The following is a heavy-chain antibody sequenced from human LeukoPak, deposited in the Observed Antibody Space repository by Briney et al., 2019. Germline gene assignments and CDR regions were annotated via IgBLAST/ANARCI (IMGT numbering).Heavy chain of an antibody. J-gene: IGHJ4*02. V-gene: IGHV1-69*06. CDR1: GGTFSNYA. Sequence: ASVKVSCKASGGTFSNYAISWVRQAPGQGLEWMGGIIPIFGTANYAQKFRGRVTITADKSTRTAYMELSSLRSEDTAVYYCATQWSSGWPLRHLPFDYWGQGTLVTASS. CDR2: IIPIFGTA. D-gene: IGHD3-22*01. CDR3: ATQWSSGWPLRHLPFDY.